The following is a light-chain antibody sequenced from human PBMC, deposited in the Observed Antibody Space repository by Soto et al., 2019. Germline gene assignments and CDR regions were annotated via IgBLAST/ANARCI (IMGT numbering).Light chain of an antibody. CDR2: DDS. Sequence: SYELTQPPSVSVAPGQTVRVTCGGKNIGSKSVHWYQQKPGQAPVLVVYDDSDRPSGIPERISGSNSGNTATLTIRRVEAGDEADYQCQVWDRGSDHYVFGTGNKVTV. CDR3: QVWDRGSDHYV. V-gene: IGLV3-21*02. CDR1: NIGSKS. J-gene: IGLJ1*01.